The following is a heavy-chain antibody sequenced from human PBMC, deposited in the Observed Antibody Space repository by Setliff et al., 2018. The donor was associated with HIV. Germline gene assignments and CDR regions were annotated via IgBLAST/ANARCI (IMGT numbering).Heavy chain of an antibody. V-gene: IGHV1-18*01. Sequence: ASVKVSCKASGYTFSAYGISWVRQAPGQGLEWMGWISAYNGNTNYAQKLQGRVTVTTDTSTSTAYMELRILRSDDTAVYYCAALLVRGVIIIPPYNWFDPWGQGTLVTVSS. CDR2: ISAYNGNT. J-gene: IGHJ5*02. CDR1: GYTFSAYG. CDR3: AALLVRGVIIIPPYNWFDP. D-gene: IGHD3-10*01.